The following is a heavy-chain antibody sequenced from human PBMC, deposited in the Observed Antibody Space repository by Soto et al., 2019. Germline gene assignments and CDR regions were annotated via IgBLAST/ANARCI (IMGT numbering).Heavy chain of an antibody. J-gene: IGHJ6*02. CDR3: AREKTTTYYYSGMDV. D-gene: IGHD1-26*01. CDR1: GGSFSGYY. CDR2: INHSGST. V-gene: IGHV4-34*01. Sequence: SETLSLTCAVYGGSFSGYYWSWIRQPPGKGLEWIGEINHSGSTNYNPSLKSRVTISVDTSKNQFSLKLSSVTAADTAVYYCAREKTTTYYYSGMDVWGQGTTVTVSS.